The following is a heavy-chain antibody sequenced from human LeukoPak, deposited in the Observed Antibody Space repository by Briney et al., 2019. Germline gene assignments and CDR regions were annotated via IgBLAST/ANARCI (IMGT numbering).Heavy chain of an antibody. J-gene: IGHJ4*02. D-gene: IGHD1-26*01. CDR3: AREGIAGATLRLIYFDY. Sequence: GGSLRLSCAASGFTVSSNYMSWVRQAPGKGLEWVSVIYSGGSTYYADSVKGRFTISRDNAKNSLYLQMNSLRAEDTAVYYCAREGIAGATLRLIYFDYWGRGTLVTVSS. CDR2: IYSGGST. V-gene: IGHV3-53*01. CDR1: GFTVSSNY.